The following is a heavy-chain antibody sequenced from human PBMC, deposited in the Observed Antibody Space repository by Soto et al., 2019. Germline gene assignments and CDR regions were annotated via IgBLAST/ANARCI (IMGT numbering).Heavy chain of an antibody. V-gene: IGHV4-39*01. CDR3: ARQVRDGYNDAFDI. Sequence: SETLSLTCTVSGGSISSSSYYWGWIRQPPGKGLEWIGSIYYSGSTYYNPSLKSRVTISVDTSKNQFSLKLSSVTAADTAVYYCARQVRDGYNDAFDIWGQGTMVTVSS. CDR2: IYYSGST. J-gene: IGHJ3*02. CDR1: GGSISSSSYY. D-gene: IGHD5-12*01.